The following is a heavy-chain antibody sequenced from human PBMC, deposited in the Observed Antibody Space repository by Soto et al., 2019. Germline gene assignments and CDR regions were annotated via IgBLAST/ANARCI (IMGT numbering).Heavy chain of an antibody. CDR2: ISHDGSQH. Sequence: QVELVESGGGVVQPGRSLRLSCAASGFTFSNYAMHWVRQAPGKGPEWVAGISHDGSQHYYADSVKGRFTISRDTSTTVLYLQMNSLRPEDTAIFYWARVRWAIIRFSYFDYWGQGTLVTVSS. D-gene: IGHD3-3*01. CDR1: GFTFSNYA. CDR3: ARVRWAIIRFSYFDY. V-gene: IGHV3-30-3*01. J-gene: IGHJ4*02.